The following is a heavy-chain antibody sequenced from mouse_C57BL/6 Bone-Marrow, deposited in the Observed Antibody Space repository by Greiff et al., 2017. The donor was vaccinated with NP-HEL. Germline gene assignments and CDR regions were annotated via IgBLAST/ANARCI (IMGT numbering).Heavy chain of an antibody. J-gene: IGHJ3*01. Sequence: VKLQQSGAELVRPGASVTLSCKASGYTFTDYEMHWVKQTPVHGLEWIGAIDPETGGTAYNQKFKGKAILTADKSSSTAYMELRSLTSEDSSVYYCTITYGSSYLFAYWGQGTLVTVSA. CDR1: GYTFTDYE. D-gene: IGHD1-1*01. V-gene: IGHV1-15*01. CDR2: IDPETGGT. CDR3: TITYGSSYLFAY.